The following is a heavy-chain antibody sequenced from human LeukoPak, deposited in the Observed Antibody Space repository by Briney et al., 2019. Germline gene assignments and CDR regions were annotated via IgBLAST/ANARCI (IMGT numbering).Heavy chain of an antibody. J-gene: IGHJ4*02. CDR3: AKGNNYYDSSGHYDY. CDR1: GFTFDNYA. D-gene: IGHD3-22*01. CDR2: IGSQGTTT. V-gene: IGHV3-23*03. Sequence: GGSVRLSCAASGFTFDNYAMSWVRQAPGKGLEWVSMIGSQGTTTFYAVAVEGRFSISRDNYEDSLFLQMNSLRVEDTAIYYCAKGNNYYDSSGHYDYWGQGTLVTVSS.